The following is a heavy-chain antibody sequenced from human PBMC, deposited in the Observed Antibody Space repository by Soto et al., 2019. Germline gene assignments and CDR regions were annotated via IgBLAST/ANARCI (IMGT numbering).Heavy chain of an antibody. CDR3: VMVDYYDSSGPFSDAFDI. CDR1: GFTFSIAW. CDR2: IKPDGSHK. Sequence: SLRLSCAASGFTFSIAWMSWVRQAPGKGLEWVGNIKPDGSHKWYVYSVKGRFTISRDNAKRSLYLQMNSLRAEDTAVYYFVMVDYYDSSGPFSDAFDIWGQGTMVTVSS. D-gene: IGHD3-22*01. V-gene: IGHV3-7*01. J-gene: IGHJ3*02.